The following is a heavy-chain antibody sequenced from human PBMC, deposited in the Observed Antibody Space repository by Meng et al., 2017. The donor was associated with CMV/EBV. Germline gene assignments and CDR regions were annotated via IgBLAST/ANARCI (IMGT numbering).Heavy chain of an antibody. D-gene: IGHD4-11*01. CDR3: ARKYSSSSRWFDP. J-gene: IGHJ5*02. CDR1: GVTFSSYD. V-gene: IGHV3-30*02. Sequence: GESLKISCVVSGVTFSSYDMFWVLQAPGKGLEWVAFIRFDGSSEYYADSVKGRFTISRDDSEDTLYLRMNSLRSEDTAMYYCARKYSSSSRWFDPWGQGTQVTVSS. CDR2: IRFDGSSE.